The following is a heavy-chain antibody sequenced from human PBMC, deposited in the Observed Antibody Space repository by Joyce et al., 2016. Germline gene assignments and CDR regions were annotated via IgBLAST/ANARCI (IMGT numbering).Heavy chain of an antibody. D-gene: IGHD5-24*01. Sequence: QLQLQESGPGLVKPSETLSLTCTVSGGSMSTSSDYWGWIRQSPEMGLEWIGSINYSGTNDYNPSRKSRVIISADTSKDQISLKLTSVTAADTAVYYCVRHLSRWHQLWYFDHWGQGTLVTVSS. V-gene: IGHV4-39*01. CDR2: INYSGTN. CDR1: GGSMSTSSDY. CDR3: VRHLSRWHQLWYFDH. J-gene: IGHJ4*02.